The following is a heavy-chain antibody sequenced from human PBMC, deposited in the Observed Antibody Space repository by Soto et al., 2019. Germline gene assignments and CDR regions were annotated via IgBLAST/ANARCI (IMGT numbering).Heavy chain of an antibody. CDR2: ISYDGSNK. CDR3: ARDVGATLSHYYYGMDV. V-gene: IGHV3-30*03. Sequence: PGGSLRLSCAASGFTFSSYGMHWVRQAPGKGLEWVAVISYDGSNKYYADSVKGRFTISRDNSKNTLYLQMNSLRAEDTAVYYCARDVGATLSHYYYGMDVWGKGTTVTVP. CDR1: GFTFSSYG. D-gene: IGHD1-26*01. J-gene: IGHJ6*04.